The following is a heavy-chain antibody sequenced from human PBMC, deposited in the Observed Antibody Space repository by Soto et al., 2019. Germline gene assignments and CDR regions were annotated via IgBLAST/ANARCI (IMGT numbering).Heavy chain of an antibody. Sequence: PSETLSLTCTVSGVSISSSNYFWGWIRQPPGKGLEWIGTIFYSGSTYYNPSLKSRVTISVDTSKNQFSLKLTSVTAADTALYYCARRYGWLYFDYWGQGSLVTVSS. CDR3: ARRYGWLYFDY. V-gene: IGHV4-39*01. D-gene: IGHD3-10*01. J-gene: IGHJ4*02. CDR1: GVSISSSNYF. CDR2: IFYSGST.